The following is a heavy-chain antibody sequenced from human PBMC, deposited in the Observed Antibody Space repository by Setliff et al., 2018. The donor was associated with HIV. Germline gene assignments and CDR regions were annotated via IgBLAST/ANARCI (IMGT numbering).Heavy chain of an antibody. Sequence: KAGGSLRLSCAASGFTFSNYAMSWVRQAPGEGLERVSSISSGSSYIYYADSLKGRFIISRDNAKNSLYLQMNSLRAEDTAEYYCAKELAASSFGYCDSWGRGILVTVSS. CDR1: GFTFSNYA. V-gene: IGHV3-21*04. CDR2: ISSGSSYI. J-gene: IGHJ4*02. CDR3: AKELAASSFGYCDS. D-gene: IGHD3-22*01.